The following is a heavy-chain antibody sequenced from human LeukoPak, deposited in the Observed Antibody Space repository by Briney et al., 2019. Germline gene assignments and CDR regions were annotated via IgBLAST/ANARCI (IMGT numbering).Heavy chain of an antibody. V-gene: IGHV5-51*01. J-gene: IGHJ5*02. CDR1: GYSFTSYW. CDR3: ARIEGCGGDCYPRGDNWFDP. D-gene: IGHD2-21*02. Sequence: GESLKISCKGSGYSFTSYWIGWVRQMPGKGLEWMGIIYPGDSDTRYSPSFQGQVTISADKSISTAHLQWSSLKASDTAMYYCARIEGCGGDCYPRGDNWFDPWGQGTLVTVSS. CDR2: IYPGDSDT.